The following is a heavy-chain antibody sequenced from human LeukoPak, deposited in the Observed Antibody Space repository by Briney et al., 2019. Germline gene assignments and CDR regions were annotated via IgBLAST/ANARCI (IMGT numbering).Heavy chain of an antibody. Sequence: PSETLSLTCSVSGGSISSYYWRWIRQPPGKGLEWIGDIFHSGSTNYNPSLKSRVSASMDTSKNQFFLILSSLTAADTAVYYCARGAYGSGKDYYYGMDVWGQGTTITVSS. D-gene: IGHD3-10*01. CDR1: GGSISSYY. V-gene: IGHV4-59*01. CDR3: ARGAYGSGKDYYYGMDV. CDR2: IFHSGST. J-gene: IGHJ6*02.